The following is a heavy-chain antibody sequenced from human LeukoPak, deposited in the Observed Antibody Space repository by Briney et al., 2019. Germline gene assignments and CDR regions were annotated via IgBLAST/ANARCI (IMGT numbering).Heavy chain of an antibody. D-gene: IGHD1-14*01. V-gene: IGHV4-59*12. J-gene: IGHJ3*02. CDR2: MYYSGNI. Sequence: SETLSLTCALSGGSITDYFYNWVRQPPGKGLEWIGSMYYSGNIYYNPSLKSRVTISVDTSKNQLSLKLSSVTAADTAVYYCARDHVRFIRRRNNVFDIWGQGTMVTVSS. CDR3: ARDHVRFIRRRNNVFDI. CDR1: GGSITDYF.